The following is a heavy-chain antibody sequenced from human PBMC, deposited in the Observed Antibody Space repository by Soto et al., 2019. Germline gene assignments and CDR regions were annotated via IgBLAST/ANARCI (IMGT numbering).Heavy chain of an antibody. CDR3: ARHDYGDYVCFDS. D-gene: IGHD4-17*01. V-gene: IGHV3-30-3*01. Sequence: QVQLVESGGGVVQPGRSLRLSCAASGFTFSSYAMHWVRQAPGKWLEWVAVISYDGSNKSYADSVKCRFTITRDNSKETMYLQMYSLRAEDTAVYYCARHDYGDYVCFDSWGQGTLVTVAS. J-gene: IGHJ4*02. CDR1: GFTFSSYA. CDR2: ISYDGSNK.